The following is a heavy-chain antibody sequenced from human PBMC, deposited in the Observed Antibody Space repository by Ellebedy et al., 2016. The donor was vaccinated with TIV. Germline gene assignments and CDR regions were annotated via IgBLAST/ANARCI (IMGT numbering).Heavy chain of an antibody. J-gene: IGHJ5*02. Sequence: GGSLRLXXAASGFTFSSYWMHWVRQAPGKGLVLVSRINKDGSSTNYADSVKGRFTISRDNAQNTLYLQMNSLRAEDTAVYYCAREGTMIRGIRNWFDAWGQGTLVTVSS. V-gene: IGHV3-74*01. D-gene: IGHD3-10*01. CDR3: AREGTMIRGIRNWFDA. CDR1: GFTFSSYW. CDR2: INKDGSST.